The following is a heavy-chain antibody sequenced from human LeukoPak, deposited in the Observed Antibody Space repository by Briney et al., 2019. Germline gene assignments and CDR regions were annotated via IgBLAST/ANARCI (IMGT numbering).Heavy chain of an antibody. V-gene: IGHV1-18*01. CDR1: GYTFTSYG. J-gene: IGHJ6*04. Sequence: ASVKVSCKASGYTFTSYGISWVRQAPGQGLEWMGWISAYNGNTNYAQKLQGRVTMTTDTSTSTAYMELRSLRSDDTAVYYCASFTRQHRLPPTVPLDVWGKGTTVTVSS. CDR3: ASFTRQHRLPPTVPLDV. D-gene: IGHD4-17*01. CDR2: ISAYNGNT.